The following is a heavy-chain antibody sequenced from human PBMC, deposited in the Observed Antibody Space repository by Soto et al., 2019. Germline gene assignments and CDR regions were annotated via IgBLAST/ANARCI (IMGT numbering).Heavy chain of an antibody. CDR3: ARHGGWWGQQLVYYYYGMDV. CDR2: IYYSGST. D-gene: IGHD6-13*01. CDR1: GGSISSSSYY. V-gene: IGHV4-39*01. Sequence: SETLSLTCTVSGGSISSSSYYWGWIRQPPGKELEWIGSIYYSGSTYYNPSLKSRVTISVDTSKNQFSLKLSSVTAADTAVYYCARHGGWWGQQLVYYYYGMDVWGQGTTVTVSS. J-gene: IGHJ6*02.